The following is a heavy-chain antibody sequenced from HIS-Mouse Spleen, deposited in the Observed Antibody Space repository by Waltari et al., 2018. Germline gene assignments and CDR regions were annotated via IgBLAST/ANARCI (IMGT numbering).Heavy chain of an antibody. CDR2: LNSDGSST. Sequence: EVQLVESGGGLVQPGGSLRLSCAASGFTFSSYWMHWVRQAPGTGLVWVSRLNSDGSSTSYADSVKCRFTISRDNAKNTLYLQMNSLRAVDTAVYYCARGPVHYDFWSGYSPLLDYWGQGTLVTVSS. V-gene: IGHV3-74*01. CDR1: GFTFSSYW. D-gene: IGHD3-3*01. CDR3: ARGPVHYDFWSGYSPLLDY. J-gene: IGHJ4*02.